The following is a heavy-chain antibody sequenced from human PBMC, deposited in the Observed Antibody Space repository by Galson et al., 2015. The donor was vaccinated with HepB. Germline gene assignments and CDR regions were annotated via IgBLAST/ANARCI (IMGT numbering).Heavy chain of an antibody. CDR2: INPSGGST. CDR1: GYTFTSYY. J-gene: IGHJ4*02. Sequence: SVKVSCKASGYTFTSYYMHWVRQAPGQGLEWMGIINPSGGSTSYAQKFQGRVTMTRDTSTSTVYMELSSLRSEDTAVYYCARDQSPSYSSSSVGGGNFDYWGQGTLVTVSS. CDR3: ARDQSPSYSSSSVGGGNFDY. V-gene: IGHV1-46*01. D-gene: IGHD6-6*01.